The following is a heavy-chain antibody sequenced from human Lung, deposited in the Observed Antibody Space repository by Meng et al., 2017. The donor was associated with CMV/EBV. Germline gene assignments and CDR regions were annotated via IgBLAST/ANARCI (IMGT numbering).Heavy chain of an antibody. V-gene: IGHV3-48*03. CDR2: ISSSGSTI. D-gene: IGHD3-3*01. J-gene: IGHJ6*02. CDR3: ARDRRETYYYDFWSGYYPYYYYYGMDV. CDR1: GFTFSSYE. Sequence: GGSLRLXCAASGFTFSSYEMNWVRQAPGKGLEWVSYISSSGSTIYYADSVKGRFTISRDNAKNSLYLQMNSLRAEDTAVYYCARDRRETYYYDFWSGYYPYYYYYGMDVWGQGTXVTVSS.